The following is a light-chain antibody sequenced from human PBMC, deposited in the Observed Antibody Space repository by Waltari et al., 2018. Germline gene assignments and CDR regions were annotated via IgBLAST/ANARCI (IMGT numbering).Light chain of an antibody. CDR3: AVWDDSLDGYV. CDR2: SND. J-gene: IGLJ1*01. Sequence: QSVVTQPPSASGTPGQRVTISCSGSTSTIGRYTVNWYQQLPGTAPKLLIYSNDQRPSGVPDRFSGSKSGTSASLAISGLQPEDEADYYCAVWDDSLDGYVFATGTKVTVL. V-gene: IGLV1-44*01. CDR1: TSTIGRYT.